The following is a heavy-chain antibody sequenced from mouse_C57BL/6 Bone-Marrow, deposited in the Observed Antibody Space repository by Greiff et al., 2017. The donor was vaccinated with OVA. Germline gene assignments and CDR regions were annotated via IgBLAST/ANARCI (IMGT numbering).Heavy chain of an antibody. V-gene: IGHV1-82*01. CDR1: GYAFSSSW. CDR2: IYPGDGDT. Sequence: VKLVESGPELVKPGASVKISCKASGYAFSSSWMNWVKQRPGKGLEWIGRIYPGDGDTNYNGKFKGKATLTADKSSSTAYMQLSSLTSEDSAVYFCARSKGYYYAMDYWGQGTSVTVSS. D-gene: IGHD3-3*01. CDR3: ARSKGYYYAMDY. J-gene: IGHJ4*01.